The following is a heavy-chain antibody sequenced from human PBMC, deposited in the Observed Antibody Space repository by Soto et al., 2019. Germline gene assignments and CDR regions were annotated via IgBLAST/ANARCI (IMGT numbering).Heavy chain of an antibody. CDR1: SGSISSSLNH. Sequence: SETLSLTGIASSGSISSSLNHWGWIRQPPGKGLEWIGSINYGGSTYYTPSLQSRLTISVDTSKNQFSLKLSSVTAADTAVYYCARRYSSSLDFWGQGTLVTVSS. CDR2: INYGGST. J-gene: IGHJ4*02. CDR3: ARRYSSSLDF. D-gene: IGHD6-13*01. V-gene: IGHV4-39*01.